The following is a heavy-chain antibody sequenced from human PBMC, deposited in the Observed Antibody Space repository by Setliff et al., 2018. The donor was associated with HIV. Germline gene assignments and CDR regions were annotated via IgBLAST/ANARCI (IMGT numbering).Heavy chain of an antibody. Sequence: SETLSLTCATSGASISSGDYSWSWIRQPPGRDLEWIGYFYHSGNTYYSPSLHSRVTLSVDKSKNEFYLSLASVTAADTAVYYCARDRGEKGYFDSWGHGALVTVSS. CDR2: FYHSGNT. J-gene: IGHJ4*01. CDR3: ARDRGEKGYFDS. V-gene: IGHV4-30-2*01. D-gene: IGHD3-10*01. CDR1: GASISSGDYS.